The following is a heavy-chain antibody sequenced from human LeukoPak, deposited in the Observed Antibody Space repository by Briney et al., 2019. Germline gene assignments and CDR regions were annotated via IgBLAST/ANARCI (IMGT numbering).Heavy chain of an antibody. CDR1: GASVSTYY. CDR2: IDYFGRT. CDR3: ARLADD. V-gene: IGHV4-59*08. J-gene: IGHJ4*02. Sequence: SETLSFTCAVSGASVSTYYWSWIRQPPGKGLEWIGYIDYFGRTNYNPSLQSRVTISEETAKNQFSLQLRSVTAADTAVYYCARLADDWGPGTLVIVSS.